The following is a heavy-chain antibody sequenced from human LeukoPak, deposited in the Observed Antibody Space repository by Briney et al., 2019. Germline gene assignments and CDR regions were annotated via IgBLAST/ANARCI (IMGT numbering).Heavy chain of an antibody. V-gene: IGHV5-51*01. D-gene: IGHD3-22*01. J-gene: IGHJ3*02. CDR2: IYPGDSDN. CDR1: GYSFTSYW. Sequence: GESLKISCKGSGYSFTSYWIGWVRPMPGKGLEWMGIIYPGDSDNRYSPSFQGQVTISADKSIRTAYLQWSSLKASDTAMYYCARHLPPYYYDSSGYYGAFDIWGQGTMVTVSS. CDR3: ARHLPPYYYDSSGYYGAFDI.